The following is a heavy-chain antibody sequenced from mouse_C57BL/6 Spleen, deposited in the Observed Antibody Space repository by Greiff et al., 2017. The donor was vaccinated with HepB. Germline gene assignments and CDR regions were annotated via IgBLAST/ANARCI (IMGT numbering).Heavy chain of an antibody. V-gene: IGHV5-6*01. Sequence: EVNLVESGGDLVKPGGSLKLSCAASGFTFSSYGMSWVRQTPDKRLEWVATISSGGSYTYYPDSVKGRFTISRDNAKNTLYLQMSSLKSEDTAMYYCARPYYYGDYFDYWGQGTTLTVSS. CDR2: ISSGGSYT. CDR1: GFTFSSYG. CDR3: ARPYYYGDYFDY. J-gene: IGHJ2*01. D-gene: IGHD1-1*01.